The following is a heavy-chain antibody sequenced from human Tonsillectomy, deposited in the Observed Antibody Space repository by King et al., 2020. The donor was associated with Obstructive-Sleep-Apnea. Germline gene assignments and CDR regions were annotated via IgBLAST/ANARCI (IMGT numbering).Heavy chain of an antibody. J-gene: IGHJ4*02. CDR1: GFTFSTFW. Sequence: VQLVESGGGLVQPGGSLRLSCTGTGFTFSTFWMHWVRQVPGKGLVWVSHINSAGSTTKYADSVKGRFTVSRDNAKNTLYLQMNTVRLEDTALYYCARDLGRCRYGFWDHWGQGALVTVSS. D-gene: IGHD3-3*01. V-gene: IGHV3-74*03. CDR3: ARDLGRCRYGFWDH. CDR2: INSAGSTT.